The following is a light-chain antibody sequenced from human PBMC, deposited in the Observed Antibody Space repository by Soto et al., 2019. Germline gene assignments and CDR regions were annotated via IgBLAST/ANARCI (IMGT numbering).Light chain of an antibody. Sequence: EIVLTQSPGTLSLSPGERATLSCRASQSVSSSYLAWYQQKPGQAPRLLIYGASSRATGIPDRFSGSGSGTDFALTIGRMEPEDFAVYYCQQDGSSPPWTFGQGTKVEIK. J-gene: IGKJ1*01. CDR1: QSVSSSY. V-gene: IGKV3-20*01. CDR2: GAS. CDR3: QQDGSSPPWT.